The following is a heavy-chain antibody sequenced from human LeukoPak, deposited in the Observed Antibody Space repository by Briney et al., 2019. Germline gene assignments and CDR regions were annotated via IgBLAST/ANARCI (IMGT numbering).Heavy chain of an antibody. V-gene: IGHV1-46*02. CDR1: GYSLNNYF. CDR2: INPSGQST. J-gene: IGHJ4*02. D-gene: IGHD3-22*01. Sequence: ASVKVSCKASGYSLNNYFFHWVRQAPGRGFEWMGMINPSGQSTAYAQKFQGRVTFTKDTSTSTVYMELSSLRSDDTAVYYCARDRFYDSSGSSIVTNFIPYYFDDWGQGTLVTVSS. CDR3: ARDRFYDSSGSSIVTNFIPYYFDD.